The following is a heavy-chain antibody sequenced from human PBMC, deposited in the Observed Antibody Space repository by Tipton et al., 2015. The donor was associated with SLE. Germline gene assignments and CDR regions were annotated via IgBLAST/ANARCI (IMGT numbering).Heavy chain of an antibody. D-gene: IGHD3-16*01. V-gene: IGHV3-30-3*01. CDR3: ARDWGPYDLTNYFDY. CDR2: ISYDGSNK. J-gene: IGHJ4*02. Sequence: SLRLSCAASGFTFSSYAMHWVRQAPGKGLEWVAVISYDGSNKYYAGSVKGRFTISRDNSKNTLYLQMNSLRAEDTAVYYCARDWGPYDLTNYFDYWGQGTLVTVSS. CDR1: GFTFSSYA.